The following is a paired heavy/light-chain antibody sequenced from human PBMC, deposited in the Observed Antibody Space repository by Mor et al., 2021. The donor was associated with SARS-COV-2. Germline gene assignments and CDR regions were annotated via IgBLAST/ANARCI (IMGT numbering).Heavy chain of an antibody. CDR1: GGSFSGYY. Sequence: QVQLQQWGAGLLKPSETLSLTCAVYGGSFSGYYRSWIRQPPGKGLEWIGDINHSGSTNYNPSLKSRVTISVDTSKNQFSLKLSSVTAADTAVYYCARGRKMATIRNSPFDYWGQGTLVTVSS. V-gene: IGHV4-34*01. J-gene: IGHJ4*02. CDR2: INHSGST. D-gene: IGHD5-12*01. CDR3: ARGRKMATIRNSPFDY.
Light chain of an antibody. CDR2: GAS. J-gene: IGKJ1*01. CDR3: QQYGSSPRT. CDR1: QSVSSSF. Sequence: EIVLTQSPGTLSLSPGERATLSCRASQSVSSSFFAWYQQKPGQAPRLLIYGASSRATGIPDRFSGSGSGTDFTLTISRLEPEDFAVYYCQQYGSSPRTFGQGTKVEIK. V-gene: IGKV3-20*01.